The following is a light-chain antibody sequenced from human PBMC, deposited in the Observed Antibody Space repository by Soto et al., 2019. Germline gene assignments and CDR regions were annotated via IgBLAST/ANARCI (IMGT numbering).Light chain of an antibody. CDR1: QSVSSSY. CDR3: QQYGSSPLT. CDR2: GAT. J-gene: IGKJ4*01. V-gene: IGKV3-20*01. Sequence: EIVLTQSPGTLSLSPGERATLSCRASQSVSSSYLAWYQQKPGQAPRFLIYGATTRATGIPVRFSGSGSGTDFTLTISRLEPEDFAVYYCQQYGSSPLTFGAGTKVEIK.